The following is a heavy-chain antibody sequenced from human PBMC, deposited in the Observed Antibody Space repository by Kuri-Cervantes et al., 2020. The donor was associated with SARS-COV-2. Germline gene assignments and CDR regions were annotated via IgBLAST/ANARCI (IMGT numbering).Heavy chain of an antibody. Sequence: ASVKVSCKASGYTFSSRGFTWVRQVPGQGLEWVGYISTCNGNANYAQNFQGRVTMTTDTPTKTGHMELRRLQPDDTAIYYCARQGTTYLDSWGQGTLVTVSS. CDR2: ISTCNGNA. CDR1: GYTFSSRG. CDR3: ARQGTTYLDS. J-gene: IGHJ4*02. V-gene: IGHV1-18*01. D-gene: IGHD1-14*01.